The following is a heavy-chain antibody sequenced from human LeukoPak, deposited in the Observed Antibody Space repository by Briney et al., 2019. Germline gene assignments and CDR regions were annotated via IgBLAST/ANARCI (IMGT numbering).Heavy chain of an antibody. CDR1: GYSISSGYY. Sequence: SETLSLTCTVSGYSISSGYYWGWIRQPPGKGLEWIGSIYHSGSTYYNPSLKSRVTISVDTSKNQFSLKLSSVTAADTAVYYCARGTYYYDSSGYYYPAYYFDYWGQGTLVTVSS. CDR3: ARGTYYYDSSGYYYPAYYFDY. J-gene: IGHJ4*02. CDR2: IYHSGST. V-gene: IGHV4-38-2*02. D-gene: IGHD3-22*01.